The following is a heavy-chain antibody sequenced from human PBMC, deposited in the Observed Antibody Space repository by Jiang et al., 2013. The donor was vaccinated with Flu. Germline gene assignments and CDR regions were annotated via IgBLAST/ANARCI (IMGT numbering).Heavy chain of an antibody. J-gene: IGHJ3*02. CDR3: ARRMIVGASEDAFDI. V-gene: IGHV5-10-1*01. D-gene: IGHD1-26*01. CDR2: IDPSDSYT. Sequence: YSFTSYWISWVRQMPGKGLEWMGRIDPSDSYTNYSPSFQGHVTISADKSISTAYLQWSSLKASDTAMYYCARRMIVGASEDAFDIWGQGTMVTVSS. CDR1: YSFTSYW.